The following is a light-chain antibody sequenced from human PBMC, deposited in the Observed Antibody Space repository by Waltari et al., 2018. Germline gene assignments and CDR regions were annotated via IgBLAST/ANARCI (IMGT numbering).Light chain of an antibody. CDR3: ASYTTSDTIV. CDR1: SRDVGNYNY. V-gene: IGLV2-14*01. CDR2: EVS. Sequence: QSALTQPASLSGSPGQSITISCTGTSRDVGNYNYVSWYQHHPGKVPKVIICEVSNRPAGISSRLSGSRSGNTASLTISGLQADDEADYYCASYTTSDTIVFGTGTGVTVL. J-gene: IGLJ1*01.